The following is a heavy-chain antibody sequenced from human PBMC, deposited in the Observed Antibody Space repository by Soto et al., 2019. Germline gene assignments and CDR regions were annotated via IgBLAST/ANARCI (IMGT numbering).Heavy chain of an antibody. V-gene: IGHV3-23*01. CDR2: ISGSGGST. D-gene: IGHD3-3*01. CDR1: GFTFSSYA. J-gene: IGHJ6*02. CDR3: ANLGRYLEWLSRPYYYGMDV. Sequence: GGSLRLSCAASGFTFSSYAMSWVRQAPGKGLEWVSAISGSGGSTYYADSVKGRFTISRDNSKNTLYLQMNSLRAEDTAVYYCANLGRYLEWLSRPYYYGMDVWGQGTTVTVS.